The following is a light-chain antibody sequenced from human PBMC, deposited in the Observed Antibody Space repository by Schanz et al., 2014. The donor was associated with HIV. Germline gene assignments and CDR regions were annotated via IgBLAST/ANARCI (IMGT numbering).Light chain of an antibody. CDR2: DVD. CDR1: TSDVGGHNY. J-gene: IGLJ3*02. Sequence: QSVLTQPASVSGSPGQSITITCTGTTSDVGGHNYLSWYQQQPGKAPKLIIYDVDYRPSGVSNRLSDSKSANTASLTISGLQAEDEGDYYCCSYTISVAWVFGGGTKVTVL. V-gene: IGLV2-14*01. CDR3: CSYTISVAWV.